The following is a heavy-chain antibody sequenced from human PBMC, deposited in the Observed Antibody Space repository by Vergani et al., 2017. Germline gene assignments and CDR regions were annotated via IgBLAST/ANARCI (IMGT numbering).Heavy chain of an antibody. D-gene: IGHD2-2*01. CDR1: GYTFTGYY. CDR3: ARGDNIVVVPETAVGRYYYYYMDV. J-gene: IGHJ6*03. V-gene: IGHV1-2*02. CDR2: INPNSGGT. Sequence: QVQLVQSGAEVQKPGASVKVSCKASGYTFTGYYMHWVRQAPGQGLEWMGWINPNSGGTNYAQKFQGRVTMTRDTSISTAYMELSRLRSDDTAVYYCARGDNIVVVPETAVGRYYYYYMDVWGKGTTVTVSS.